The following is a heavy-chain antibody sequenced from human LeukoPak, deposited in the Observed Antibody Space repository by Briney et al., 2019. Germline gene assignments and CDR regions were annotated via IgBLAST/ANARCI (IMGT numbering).Heavy chain of an antibody. CDR1: GFIFGSYA. CDR2: ISYDGSNK. Sequence: GGSLRLSCAASGFIFGSYAMHWVRQAPGKGLEWVAVISYDGSNKYYADSVKGRFTISRDNSKNTLYLQMNSLRAEDTAVYYCARSPGYSYGMDVWGQGTTVTVSS. J-gene: IGHJ6*02. CDR3: ARSPGYSYGMDV. D-gene: IGHD2-15*01. V-gene: IGHV3-30-3*01.